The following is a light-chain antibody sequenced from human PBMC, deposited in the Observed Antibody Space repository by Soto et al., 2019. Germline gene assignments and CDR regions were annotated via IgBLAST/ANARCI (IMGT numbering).Light chain of an antibody. J-gene: IGKJ4*01. CDR1: QSVGTY. Sequence: EIVLTQSPAILSLSPGERATLSCRASQSVGTYLDWYQQKLGQAPRLLIYDASNRATGIPARFSGSGSGTDFTITISSLELEDFAVYYCQQRVNWLTFGGGTKVEV. CDR3: QQRVNWLT. V-gene: IGKV3-11*01. CDR2: DAS.